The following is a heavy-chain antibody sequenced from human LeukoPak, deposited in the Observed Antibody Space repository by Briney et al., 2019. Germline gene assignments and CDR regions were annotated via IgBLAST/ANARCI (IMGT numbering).Heavy chain of an antibody. J-gene: IGHJ3*02. CDR1: GFTFSSYS. CDR2: ISNSSSYI. Sequence: GGSLRPSCAASGFTFSSYSMNCVRQAPGKGLEWVSSISNSSSYIYYADSVKGRFTISRDNAKNSLYPQMNSLRAEDTAVYCCAGTPPGLRYFDWPDIWGQGTMVTVSS. V-gene: IGHV3-21*01. CDR3: AGTPPGLRYFDWPDI. D-gene: IGHD3-9*01.